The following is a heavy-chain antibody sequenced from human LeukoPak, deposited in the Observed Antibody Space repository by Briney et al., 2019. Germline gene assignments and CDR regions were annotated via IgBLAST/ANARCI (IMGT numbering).Heavy chain of an antibody. V-gene: IGHV3-23*01. CDR2: ISGSGGST. CDR3: ARDGINSGRLID. J-gene: IGHJ4*02. CDR1: GFTFSSYG. D-gene: IGHD1-26*01. Sequence: HSGGSLRLSCAASGFTFSSYGMSWVRQAPGKGLEWVSAISGSGGSTYYADSVKGRFTISRDNAKNSLYLQMNSLRAEDTAVYYCARDGINSGRLIDWGQGTLVTVSS.